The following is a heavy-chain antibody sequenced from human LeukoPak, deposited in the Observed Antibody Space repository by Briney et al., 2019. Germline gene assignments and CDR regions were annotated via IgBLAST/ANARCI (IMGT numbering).Heavy chain of an antibody. CDR3: ARDLKQSMVSAIGGWFDP. D-gene: IGHD2-8*01. V-gene: IGHV3-21*01. J-gene: IGHJ5*02. CDR1: GFTFSSYS. Sequence: GGSLRLSSAASGFTFSSYSMNWVRQAPGKGLEWVSSISSSSSYIYYADSVKGRFTIPRDNATNSLYLQMNSLRAEDTAVYYCARDLKQSMVSAIGGWFDPWGQGTLVTVSS. CDR2: ISSSSSYI.